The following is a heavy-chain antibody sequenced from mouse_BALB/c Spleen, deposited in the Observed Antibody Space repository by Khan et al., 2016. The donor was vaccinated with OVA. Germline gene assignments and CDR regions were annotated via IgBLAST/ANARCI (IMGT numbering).Heavy chain of an antibody. CDR1: GYTFTSYW. CDR2: INPSTGYT. CDR3: ANHGSSSAWLTY. V-gene: IGHV1-7*01. J-gene: IGHJ3*01. D-gene: IGHD1-1*01. Sequence: QVQLKESGAELAKPGASVKMSCKASGYTFTSYWMHWVKQRPGQGLEWIGYINPSTGYTEYNQRFKDKATLTGDKSSSTAYMQLSSLTSEESAVYYCANHGSSSAWLTYWGQGTLVTVSA.